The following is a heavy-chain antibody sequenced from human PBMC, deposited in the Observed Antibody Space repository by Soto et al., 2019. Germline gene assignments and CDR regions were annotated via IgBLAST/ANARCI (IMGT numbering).Heavy chain of an antibody. D-gene: IGHD5-12*01. J-gene: IGHJ4*02. V-gene: IGHV3-72*01. CDR1: GFTFSDHH. Sequence: EVQLVESGGGLVQPGGSLRLSCAASGFTFSDHHMDWVRQAPGKGLEWLGRSRNKANSYTTEYAASVKGRFTISRDESKNSLYLQMNSLKTEDTAVYYCARIYSSGWYFDFWGQGTLVTVSS. CDR2: SRNKANSYTT. CDR3: ARIYSSGWYFDF.